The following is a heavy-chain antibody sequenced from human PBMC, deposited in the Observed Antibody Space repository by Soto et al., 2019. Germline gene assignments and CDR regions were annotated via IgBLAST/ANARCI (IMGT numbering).Heavy chain of an antibody. Sequence: PSETLSLTCAVSGGSISSGGYSWSWIRQPPGKGLEWIGYIYHSGSTYYNPSLKSRVTISVDTSKNHFSLKLGSVTAADTALYYCSRRAPEGFDPWGQGTLVTVSS. V-gene: IGHV4-30-2*01. CDR2: IYHSGST. CDR1: GGSISSGGYS. CDR3: SRRAPEGFDP. J-gene: IGHJ5*02.